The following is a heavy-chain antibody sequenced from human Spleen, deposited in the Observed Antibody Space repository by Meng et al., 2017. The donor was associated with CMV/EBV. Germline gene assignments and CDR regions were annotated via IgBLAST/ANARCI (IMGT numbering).Heavy chain of an antibody. Sequence: LSLTCAASGFTFSSYEMNWVRQAPGKGLEWVSYISSSGSTIYYADSVKGRFTISRDNAKNSLYLQMNSLRAEDTAVYYCARAGGQLGNFDYWGQGTLVTVSS. J-gene: IGHJ4*02. CDR1: GFTFSSYE. V-gene: IGHV3-48*03. D-gene: IGHD6-6*01. CDR3: ARAGGQLGNFDY. CDR2: ISSSGSTI.